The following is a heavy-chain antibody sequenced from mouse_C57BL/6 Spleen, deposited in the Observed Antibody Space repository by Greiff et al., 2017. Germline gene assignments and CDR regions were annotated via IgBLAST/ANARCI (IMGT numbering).Heavy chain of an antibody. CDR1: GYTFTSYW. Sequence: QVQLQQPGAELVRPGSSVKLSCKASGYTFTSYWMDWVKQRPGQGLEWIGNIYPSDSETHYNQKFKDKATLTVDKSSSTAYMQLSSLTSEDSAVYYCARRTVVPPWYFDVWGTGTTVTASS. J-gene: IGHJ1*03. V-gene: IGHV1-61*01. D-gene: IGHD1-1*01. CDR2: IYPSDSET. CDR3: ARRTVVPPWYFDV.